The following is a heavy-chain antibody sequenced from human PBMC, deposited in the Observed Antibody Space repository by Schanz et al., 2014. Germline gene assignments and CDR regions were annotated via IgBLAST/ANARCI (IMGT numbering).Heavy chain of an antibody. CDR2: ISGYNGHT. V-gene: IGHV1-18*01. CDR3: ASHSLGYCSSTSCYGGRYYFDY. CDR1: GYTFATYG. J-gene: IGHJ4*02. Sequence: QVQLVQSGAEVKKPGASVKVSCKASGYTFATYGISWVRQAPGQGLEWMGWISGYNGHTNYAQNLQGRVTMTTDTSTDTAYMELRSLRSDDTAVYYCASHSLGYCSSTSCYGGRYYFDYWGQGTLVTASS. D-gene: IGHD2-2*01.